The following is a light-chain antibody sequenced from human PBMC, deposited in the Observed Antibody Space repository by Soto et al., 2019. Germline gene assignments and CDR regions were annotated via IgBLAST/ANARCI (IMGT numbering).Light chain of an antibody. CDR3: AVWDDSLNGLWV. Sequence: QSALTQPASVSGSPGQSITISCTGTNSDVGAYPYVSWYQQHPGNAPKLLIYEVADRPSGVSDRFSGSKSGNTASLTISGLQSEDEADYYCAVWDDSLNGLWVFGGGTKLTVL. CDR1: NSDVGAYPY. J-gene: IGLJ3*02. CDR2: EVA. V-gene: IGLV2-14*03.